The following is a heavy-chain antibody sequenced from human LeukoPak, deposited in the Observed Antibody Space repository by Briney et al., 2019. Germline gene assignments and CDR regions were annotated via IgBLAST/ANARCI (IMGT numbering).Heavy chain of an antibody. CDR1: DDSFSSHY. V-gene: IGHV4-59*11. D-gene: IGHD4-17*01. J-gene: IGHJ3*02. CDR3: ARDLVTVTKGFDI. Sequence: SETLSLTCAVSDDSFSSHYWTWIRQPPGKGLEWIGYISYIGRTNYHPSLKSRVPISIDTSKNQFSLKLTSVTAADTAVYYCARDLVTVTKGFDIWGQGTMVSVSS. CDR2: ISYIGRT.